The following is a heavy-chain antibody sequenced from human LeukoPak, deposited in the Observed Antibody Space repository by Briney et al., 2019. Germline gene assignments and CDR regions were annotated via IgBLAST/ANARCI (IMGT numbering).Heavy chain of an antibody. V-gene: IGHV4-39*07. D-gene: IGHD5-18*01. Sequence: SETLSLTCTVSGGSISSSTYYWGWIRQPPGKGLEWIGSINYSGSTYYNPSLKSRVTISVDTSKNQFSLKLSSVTAADTAVYYCARDVRGYSYGNDYWGQGTLVTVSS. CDR2: INYSGST. CDR3: ARDVRGYSYGNDY. CDR1: GGSISSSTYY. J-gene: IGHJ4*02.